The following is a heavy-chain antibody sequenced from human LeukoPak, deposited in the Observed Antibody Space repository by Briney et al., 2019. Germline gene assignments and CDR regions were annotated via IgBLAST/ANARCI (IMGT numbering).Heavy chain of an antibody. D-gene: IGHD3-22*01. CDR1: GFIFNNYG. Sequence: GGSLRLSCAASGFIFNNYGLIWVRQAPGKGLEWVSAISNDGGGTQYADFVEGRFTISRDNSKNTLFLQMSSLRAEDTALYYYAKGSSGYFADLWGQGTLVTVSS. CDR2: ISNDGGGT. V-gene: IGHV3-23*01. CDR3: AKGSSGYFADL. J-gene: IGHJ5*02.